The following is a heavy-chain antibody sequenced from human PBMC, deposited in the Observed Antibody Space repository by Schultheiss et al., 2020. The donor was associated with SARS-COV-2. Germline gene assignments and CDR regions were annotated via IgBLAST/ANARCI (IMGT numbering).Heavy chain of an antibody. CDR1: GGSFSAYY. CDR2: IYTSGST. D-gene: IGHD6-19*01. J-gene: IGHJ4*01. V-gene: IGHV4-59*10. Sequence: SETLSLTCAVYGGSFSAYYWSWIRQPPGKGLEWIGSIYTSGSTNYNPSLKSRVTMSVDTSKNQFSLKLTSVTAADTAVYYCARPGIGWETYYFDLWGQGTLVTVSS. CDR3: ARPGIGWETYYFDL.